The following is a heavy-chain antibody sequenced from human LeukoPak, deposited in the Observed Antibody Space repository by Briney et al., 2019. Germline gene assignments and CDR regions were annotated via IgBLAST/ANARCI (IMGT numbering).Heavy chain of an antibody. J-gene: IGHJ4*02. V-gene: IGHV2-70*11. D-gene: IGHD3-22*01. CDR1: VFSLTTTEMC. CDR2: IDWDDDK. CDR3: ARSRYHYNSDDYYLDYFDY. Sequence: RESGPALVSPTQTLTLPCTFSVFSLTTTEMCVSWIRQPPGKALEWLARIDWDDDKYYSPSLKTRLTISKDTSKNQVVLTMTNMDPVDTATYYCARSRYHYNSDDYYLDYFDYWGQGTLVTVSS.